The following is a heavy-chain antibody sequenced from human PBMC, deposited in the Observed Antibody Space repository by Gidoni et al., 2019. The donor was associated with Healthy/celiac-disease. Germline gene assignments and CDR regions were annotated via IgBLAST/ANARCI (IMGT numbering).Heavy chain of an antibody. Sequence: QVQLQQWGAGLFKPSETLSLTCSVYGRSFSGYYWSWIRQPPGKGLAWLGEINHSVSTNYNPSLTCRVPISVDTSKTQFSLKLSSVTAADTAVYYCARGPSIAARPGNYYYYGMDVWGQGTTVTVSS. CDR1: GRSFSGYY. V-gene: IGHV4-34*01. J-gene: IGHJ6*02. CDR3: ARGPSIAARPGNYYYYGMDV. D-gene: IGHD6-6*01. CDR2: INHSVST.